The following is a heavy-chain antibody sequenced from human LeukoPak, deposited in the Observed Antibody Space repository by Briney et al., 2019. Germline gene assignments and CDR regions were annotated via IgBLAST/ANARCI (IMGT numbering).Heavy chain of an antibody. V-gene: IGHV4-61*08. CDR3: ARGGYSSGWYGDFDY. Sequence: PSETLSLTCTVSGGSISSGGYYWSWIRQHPGKGLEWIGYIYYSGSTYYNPSLKSRVTISVDTSKNQFSLKLSSVTAADTAVYYCARGGYSSGWYGDFDYWGQGTLVTVSS. J-gene: IGHJ4*02. CDR2: IYYSGST. D-gene: IGHD6-19*01. CDR1: GGSISSGGYY.